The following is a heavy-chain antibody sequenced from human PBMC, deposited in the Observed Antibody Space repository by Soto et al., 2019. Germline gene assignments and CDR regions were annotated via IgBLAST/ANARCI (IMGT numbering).Heavy chain of an antibody. V-gene: IGHV3-48*02. D-gene: IGHD3-3*01. CDR2: ISSSSSTI. Sequence: PWWSLRLCCAACGFTFSSYSMNLVRKAPGKGLEWVSFISSSSSTIYYADSVKGRFTISRDNAKNSLYLQMNSLRDEDTAVYYCAREPPRAIFGVVTLNWFDPWGQGTLVTVSS. CDR3: AREPPRAIFGVVTLNWFDP. CDR1: GFTFSSYS. J-gene: IGHJ5*02.